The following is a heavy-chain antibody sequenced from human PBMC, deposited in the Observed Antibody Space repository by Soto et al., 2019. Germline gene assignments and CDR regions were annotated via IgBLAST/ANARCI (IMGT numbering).Heavy chain of an antibody. Sequence: GGALRRSCSASGFTFSTYGMHWVRQAPGKGLEWVAVISYDGSNKYYADSVKGRFTISRDNSKNTLYLQMNSLRAEDTAVYYCARDPGSVVTNFDYWGQGTLVTVSS. V-gene: IGHV3-33*08. CDR3: ARDPGSVVTNFDY. CDR1: GFTFSTYG. CDR2: ISYDGSNK. D-gene: IGHD3-22*01. J-gene: IGHJ4*02.